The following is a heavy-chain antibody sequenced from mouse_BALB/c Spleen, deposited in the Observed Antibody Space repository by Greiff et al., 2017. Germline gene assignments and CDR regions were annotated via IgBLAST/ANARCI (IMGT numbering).Heavy chain of an antibody. CDR1: GFAFSSYD. J-gene: IGHJ4*01. Sequence: DVMLVESGGGLVKPGGSLKLSCAASGFAFSSYDMSWVRQTPEKRLEWVAYISSGGGSTYYPDTVKGRFTISRDNAKNTLYLQMSSLKSEDTAMYYCARLPYHGNAMDYWGQGTSVTVSS. CDR2: ISSGGGST. V-gene: IGHV5-12-1*01. CDR3: ARLPYHGNAMDY. D-gene: IGHD2-10*01.